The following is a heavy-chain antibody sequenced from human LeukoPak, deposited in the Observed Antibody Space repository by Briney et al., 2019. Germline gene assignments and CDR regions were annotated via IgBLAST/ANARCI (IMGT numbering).Heavy chain of an antibody. CDR3: ARHGSVSSGASV. CDR1: GGPMSSYY. V-gene: IGHV4-59*08. J-gene: IGHJ4*02. Sequence: SETLSLTCIVSGGPMSSYYWSWIRQPPGKGLEWIGYIFYSGSTNYNPSLKSRVTISVDTSKNQFSLKLSSVTAADTAVYYCARHGSVSSGASVWGQGSLVTVSS. D-gene: IGHD3-22*01. CDR2: IFYSGST.